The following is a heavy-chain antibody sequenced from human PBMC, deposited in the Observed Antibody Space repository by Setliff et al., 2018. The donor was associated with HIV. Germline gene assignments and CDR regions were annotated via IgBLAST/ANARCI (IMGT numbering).Heavy chain of an antibody. CDR2: VHYSGAA. CDR1: GGSISDNDFY. Sequence: PSETLSLTCSLSGGSISDNDFYWGWIRQPPGKGLEWIGIVHYSGAAYYNPSPKSRVTISVDTSQNQFSLKLRSVTAADTAVYYCARYRSKLDYWGQGALVTVSS. D-gene: IGHD1-26*01. V-gene: IGHV4-39*01. J-gene: IGHJ4*02. CDR3: ARYRSKLDY.